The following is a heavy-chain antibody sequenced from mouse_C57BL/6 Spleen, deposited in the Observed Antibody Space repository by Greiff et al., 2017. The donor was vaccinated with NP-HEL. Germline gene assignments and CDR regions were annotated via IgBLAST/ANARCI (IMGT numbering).Heavy chain of an antibody. CDR1: GYSITSGYY. J-gene: IGHJ2*01. Sequence: EVKLMESGPGLVKPSQSLSLTCSVTGYSITSGYYWNWIRQFPGNKLEWMGYISYDGSNNYNPSLKNRISITRDTSKNQFFLKLNSVTTEDTATYYCAREGVHWGQGTTLTVSS. V-gene: IGHV3-6*01. CDR2: ISYDGSN. D-gene: IGHD2-14*01. CDR3: AREGVH.